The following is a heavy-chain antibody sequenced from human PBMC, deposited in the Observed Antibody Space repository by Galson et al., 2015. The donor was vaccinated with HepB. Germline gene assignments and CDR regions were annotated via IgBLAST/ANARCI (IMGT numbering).Heavy chain of an antibody. Sequence: SVKVSCKASGYTFTSYGISWARQAPGQGLEWMGWISAYNGNTNYAQKLQGRVTMTTDTSTSTAYMELRSLRSDDTAVYYCARGTGTTGEDYYYYMDVWGKGTTVTVSS. CDR2: ISAYNGNT. V-gene: IGHV1-18*01. CDR1: GYTFTSYG. D-gene: IGHD1-7*01. J-gene: IGHJ6*03. CDR3: ARGTGTTGEDYYYYMDV.